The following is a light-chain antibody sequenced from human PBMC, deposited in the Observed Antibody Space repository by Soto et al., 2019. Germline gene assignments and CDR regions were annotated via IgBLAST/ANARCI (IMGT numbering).Light chain of an antibody. V-gene: IGKV1-39*01. CDR1: QSISSD. J-gene: IGKJ1*01. CDR2: AS. CDR3: QQGHGT. Sequence: DIQMTQSPSSLSASIGDRVTITCRASQSISSDLCWYQQKPGNAPKLLSYASILQSGVPSRFSGSGSGTDFTLTITSLQPEDCATYYCQQGHGTFGQGTKVEVK.